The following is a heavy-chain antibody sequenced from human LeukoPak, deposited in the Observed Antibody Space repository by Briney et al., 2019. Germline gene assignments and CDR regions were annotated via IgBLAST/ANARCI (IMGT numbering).Heavy chain of an antibody. J-gene: IGHJ6*02. CDR1: GYTFTGYY. D-gene: IGHD2-2*01. CDR3: TRDHCSYINCYEGYYYGMDV. CDR2: INPDTGAT. Sequence: GASVKVSCKASGYTFTGYYMHWVRQAPGQGLEWMGWINPDTGATDIAQKFQGRVTMTRDTSISAAYMELSRLRSDDTAVYYCTRDHCSYINCYEGYYYGMDVWGQGTTVTVSS. V-gene: IGHV1-2*02.